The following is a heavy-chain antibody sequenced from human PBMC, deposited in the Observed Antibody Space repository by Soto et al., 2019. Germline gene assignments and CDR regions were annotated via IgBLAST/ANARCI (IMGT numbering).Heavy chain of an antibody. CDR3: AKDVGSSGWYAYYYYGMDV. V-gene: IGHV3-23*01. CDR2: ISGSGGST. D-gene: IGHD6-19*01. Sequence: GGSLRLSCAASGFTFSSYAMSWVRQAPGKGLEWVSAISGSGGSTYYADSVKGRFTISRDNSKNTLYLQMNSLRAEDTAVYYCAKDVGSSGWYAYYYYGMDVWGQGTTVTVSS. CDR1: GFTFSSYA. J-gene: IGHJ6*02.